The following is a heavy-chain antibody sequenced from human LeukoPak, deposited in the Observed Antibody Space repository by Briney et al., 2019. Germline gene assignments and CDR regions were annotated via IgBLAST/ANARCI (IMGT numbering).Heavy chain of an antibody. CDR2: IYYSGST. CDR1: GGSISSYY. Sequence: KPSETLSLTCTVSGGSISSYYWSWIRQPPGKGLEWIGYIYYSGSTNYNPSLKSRVTISVDTSKNQFSLKLSSVTAADTAVYYCARIPGSSGWYTTFDPWGQGTLVTVSS. D-gene: IGHD6-19*01. V-gene: IGHV4-59*01. J-gene: IGHJ5*02. CDR3: ARIPGSSGWYTTFDP.